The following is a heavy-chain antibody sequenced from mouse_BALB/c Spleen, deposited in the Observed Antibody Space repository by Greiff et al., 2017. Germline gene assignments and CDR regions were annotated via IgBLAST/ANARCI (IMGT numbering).Heavy chain of an antibody. J-gene: IGHJ4*01. D-gene: IGHD2-1*01. Sequence: VTLKVCGAELVKPGASVKLSCTASGFNIKDTYMHWVKQRPEQGLEWIGRIDPANGNTKYDPKFQGKATITADTSSNTAYLQLSSLTSEDTAVYYCAREGYGNYDYAMDYWGQGTSVTVSS. CDR3: AREGYGNYDYAMDY. CDR2: IDPANGNT. CDR1: GFNIKDTY. V-gene: IGHV14-3*02.